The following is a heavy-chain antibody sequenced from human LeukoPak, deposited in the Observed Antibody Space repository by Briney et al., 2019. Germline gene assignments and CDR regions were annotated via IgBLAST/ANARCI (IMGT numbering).Heavy chain of an antibody. V-gene: IGHV4-39*01. J-gene: IGHJ5*02. CDR2: IYYSGST. CDR3: ARRPSWGYYDSSGYYVWFDP. D-gene: IGHD3-22*01. Sequence: PSETLSLTCTVSGGSISSSSYYWGWIRQPPGKGLEWIGSIYYSGSTYYNPSLKSRVTISVDTSKNQFSLKLSSVTAADTAVCYCARRPSWGYYDSSGYYVWFDPWGQGTLVTVSS. CDR1: GGSISSSSYY.